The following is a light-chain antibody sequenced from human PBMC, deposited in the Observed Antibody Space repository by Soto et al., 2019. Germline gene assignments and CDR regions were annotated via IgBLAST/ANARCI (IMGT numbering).Light chain of an antibody. Sequence: DIQMTQSPSTVSASVGDAVTITCRASQSISTWLAWYQQKPGKAPNLLIYDASTLESGGPCGFSGSGSGTEFTLTISSLQPDDSATYYCQQYNSYPYTFGQGTKLEIK. CDR3: QQYNSYPYT. CDR2: DAS. CDR1: QSISTW. J-gene: IGKJ2*01. V-gene: IGKV1-5*01.